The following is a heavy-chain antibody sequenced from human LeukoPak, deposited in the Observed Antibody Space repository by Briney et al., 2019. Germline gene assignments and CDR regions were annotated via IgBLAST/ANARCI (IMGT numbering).Heavy chain of an antibody. D-gene: IGHD5-24*01. V-gene: IGHV5-51*01. CDR1: GYTFSNYW. CDR2: IYAGNSDT. Sequence: GESLKISCQGSGYTFSNYWIGWVRQMPGKGLEWMAIIYAGNSDTKYSPSFQGQVSISTDRSISTAYLQWSSLQASDTAIYYCAILNHPDGRVYWGQGTLVTVSS. CDR3: AILNHPDGRVY. J-gene: IGHJ4*02.